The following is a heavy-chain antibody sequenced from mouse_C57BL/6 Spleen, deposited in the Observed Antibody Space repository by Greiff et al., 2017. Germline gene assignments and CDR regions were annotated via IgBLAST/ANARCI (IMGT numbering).Heavy chain of an antibody. J-gene: IGHJ2*01. CDR3: VREGSSYYFDD. CDR1: GFTFNTYA. D-gene: IGHD1-1*01. Sequence: EVQRVESGGGLVQPKGSLKLSCAASGFTFNTYAMHWVRQAPGKGLEWVARIRSKSSNYARYYADSVKDRFTISRDDSQSMLCLQMNNRKTEDTAIDYCVREGSSYYFDDWGQGTTLTVSS. V-gene: IGHV10-3*01. CDR2: IRSKSSNYAR.